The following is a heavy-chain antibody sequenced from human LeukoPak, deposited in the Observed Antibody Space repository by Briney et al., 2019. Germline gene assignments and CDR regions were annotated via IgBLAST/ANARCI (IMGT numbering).Heavy chain of an antibody. CDR2: IGTASDT. Sequence: GGSLRLSSAASGFTFSSFDMHWVRQPTGQGLEWVSTIGTASDTYYPGSVEGRFTLSRDNAKNSLYLQMSSLTAGDTAVYYCARGPPRGKYYYMDVWGKGTTVTVSS. J-gene: IGHJ6*03. CDR1: GFTFSSFD. V-gene: IGHV3-13*01. CDR3: ARGPPRGKYYYMDV. D-gene: IGHD1-1*01.